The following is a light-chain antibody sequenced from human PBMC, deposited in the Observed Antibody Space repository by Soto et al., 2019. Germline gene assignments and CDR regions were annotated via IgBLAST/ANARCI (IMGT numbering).Light chain of an antibody. CDR1: KSDIGVYDF. J-gene: IGLJ1*01. Sequence: QSVLCQPPSASGSPGQSVTISCTGTKSDIGVYDFVSWYQHHPGKAPRLIIYEVVQRPSGVPDRFSGSKSGNTASLTVSGLQAADEADYFCKSYAGSNTDVFGSGTKVTVL. V-gene: IGLV2-8*01. CDR2: EVV. CDR3: KSYAGSNTDV.